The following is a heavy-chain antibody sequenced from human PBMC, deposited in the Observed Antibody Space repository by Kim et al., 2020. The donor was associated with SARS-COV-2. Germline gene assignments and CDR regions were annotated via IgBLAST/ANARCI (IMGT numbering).Heavy chain of an antibody. D-gene: IGHD3-3*01. V-gene: IGHV4-34*01. Sequence: SETLSLTCAVYGGSFSGYYWSWIRQPPGKGLEWIGEINHSGSTNYNPSLKSRVTISVDTSKNQFSLKLSSVTAADTAVYYCAREIPSASVDFWSGYREGPGGFDYWGQGTLVTVSS. CDR1: GGSFSGYY. CDR2: INHSGST. CDR3: AREIPSASVDFWSGYREGPGGFDY. J-gene: IGHJ4*02.